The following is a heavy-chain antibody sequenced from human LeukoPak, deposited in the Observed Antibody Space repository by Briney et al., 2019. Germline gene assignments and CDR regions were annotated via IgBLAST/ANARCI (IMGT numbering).Heavy chain of an antibody. Sequence: ASVKVSCKASGYTFTGYYMHWVRQAPGQGLEWMGWINPNSGGTNYAQKFQGRVTMTRDTSISTAYMELSRLRSDDTAVYYCASHSGYDSPVFDYWGQGTLVTVSS. CDR2: INPNSGGT. CDR1: GYTFTGYY. V-gene: IGHV1-2*02. D-gene: IGHD5-12*01. J-gene: IGHJ4*02. CDR3: ASHSGYDSPVFDY.